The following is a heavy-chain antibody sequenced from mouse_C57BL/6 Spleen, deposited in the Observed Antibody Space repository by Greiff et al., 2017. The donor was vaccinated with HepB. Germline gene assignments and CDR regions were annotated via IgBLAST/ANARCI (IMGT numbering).Heavy chain of an antibody. V-gene: IGHV1-4*01. CDR1: GYTFTSYT. CDR2: INPSSGYT. Sequence: QVQLKESGAELARPGASVKMSCKASGYTFTSYTMHWVKQRPGQGLEWIGYINPSSGYTKYNQKFKDKATLTADKSSSTAYMQLSSLTSEDSAVYYCALYYGSSYAMDYWGQGTSVTVSS. CDR3: ALYYGSSYAMDY. J-gene: IGHJ4*01. D-gene: IGHD1-1*01.